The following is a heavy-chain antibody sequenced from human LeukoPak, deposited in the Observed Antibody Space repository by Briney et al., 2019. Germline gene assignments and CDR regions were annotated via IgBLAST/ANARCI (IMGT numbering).Heavy chain of an antibody. CDR2: IYSGGST. CDR1: GFTVSSNH. CDR3: ARDSTGEYYLGVGAFDI. Sequence: GGSLRLSCAASGFTVSSNHMSWVRQAPGKGLEWVSVIYSGGSTYYADSVKGRFTISRDNSKNTLYLQMNSLRAEDTAVYYCARDSTGEYYLGVGAFDIWGQGTMVTVSS. V-gene: IGHV3-66*01. J-gene: IGHJ3*02. D-gene: IGHD3-16*01.